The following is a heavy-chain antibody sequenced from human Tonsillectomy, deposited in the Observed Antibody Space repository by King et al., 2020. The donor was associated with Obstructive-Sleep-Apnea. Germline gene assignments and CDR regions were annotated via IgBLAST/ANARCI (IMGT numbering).Heavy chain of an antibody. J-gene: IGHJ6*02. CDR2: ISSSGDTV. V-gene: IGHV3-11*01. D-gene: IGHD2-15*01. CDR3: AKDIEVVAAYYGMDV. Sequence: VKLVESGGGLVKPGGSLRLSCAASGFIFSDYYMSWVRQAPGKGLEWVSYISSSGDTVYYADSVRGRFTLCRDNAKNSLYLQMNSLRVEDTAVYYCAKDIEVVAAYYGMDVWGQGTTVTVSS. CDR1: GFIFSDYY.